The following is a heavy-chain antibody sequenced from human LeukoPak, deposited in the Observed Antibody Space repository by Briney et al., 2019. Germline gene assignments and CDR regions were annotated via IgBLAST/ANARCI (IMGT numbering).Heavy chain of an antibody. Sequence: SVKVSCKASGGTFSSYAISWVRQAPGQGLEWMGGIIPIFGTANYAQKFQGRVTITADESTSTAYMELSSLRSEDTAVYYCAREGVAGSGSIDYRGQGTLVTVSS. CDR3: AREGVAGSGSIDY. CDR2: IIPIFGTA. V-gene: IGHV1-69*13. D-gene: IGHD3-10*01. CDR1: GGTFSSYA. J-gene: IGHJ4*02.